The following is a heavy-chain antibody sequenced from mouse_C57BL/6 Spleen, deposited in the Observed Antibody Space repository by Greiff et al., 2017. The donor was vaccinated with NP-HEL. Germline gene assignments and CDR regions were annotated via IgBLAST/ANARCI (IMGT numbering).Heavy chain of an antibody. V-gene: IGHV1-55*01. CDR2: IYPGSGST. CDR3: ARDYYGSINYFDY. CDR1: GYTFTSYW. J-gene: IGHJ2*01. D-gene: IGHD1-1*01. Sequence: VQLQQPGAELVKPGASVKMSCKASGYTFTSYWITWVKQRPGQGLEWIGDIYPGSGSTNYNEKFKSKATLTVDTSSSTAYMQLSSLTSEDSAVYYCARDYYGSINYFDYWGQGTTLTVSS.